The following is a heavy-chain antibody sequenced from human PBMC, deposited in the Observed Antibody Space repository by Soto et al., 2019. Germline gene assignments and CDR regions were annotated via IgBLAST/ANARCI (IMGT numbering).Heavy chain of an antibody. CDR3: ARDQYYYDSSGYQDYYFDY. J-gene: IGHJ4*02. CDR1: GFTFSSYG. D-gene: IGHD3-22*01. Sequence: QVQLVESGGGVVQPGRSLRLPCAASGFTFSSYGMHWVRQAPGKGLEWVAVIWYDGSNKYYADSVKGRFTISRDNSKNTLYLQMNSLRAEDTAVYYCARDQYYYDSSGYQDYYFDYWGQGTLVTVSS. V-gene: IGHV3-33*01. CDR2: IWYDGSNK.